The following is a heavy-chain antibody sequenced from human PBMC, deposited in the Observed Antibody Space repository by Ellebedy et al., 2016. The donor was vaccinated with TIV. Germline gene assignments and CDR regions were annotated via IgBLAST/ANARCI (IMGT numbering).Heavy chain of an antibody. CDR2: IWYDGSNK. CDR3: ARGAVTTSQSDYYFDY. Sequence: GGSLRLSCAASGFTFSSYGMHWVRQAPGKGLEWVAVIWYDGSNKYYADSVKGRFTISRDNSKNTLYLQINSLRAEDTAVYYCARGAVTTSQSDYYFDYWGQGTLVTVSS. D-gene: IGHD4-17*01. J-gene: IGHJ4*02. V-gene: IGHV3-33*01. CDR1: GFTFSSYG.